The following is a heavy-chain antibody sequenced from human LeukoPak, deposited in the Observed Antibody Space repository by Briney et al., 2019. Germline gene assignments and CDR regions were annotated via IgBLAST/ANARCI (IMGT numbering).Heavy chain of an antibody. CDR3: AISFAEYGGNS. CDR2: INPSSGGT. CDR1: GYTFTGYY. Sequence: ASVKVSCKASGYTFTGYYVHWVRQAPGQGLEWMGWINPSSGGTNYAQKFQGRVTMTRDTSISTAYMELSSLRSDDTAVYYCAISFAEYGGNSWGQGTLVTVSS. V-gene: IGHV1-2*02. J-gene: IGHJ4*02. D-gene: IGHD4-23*01.